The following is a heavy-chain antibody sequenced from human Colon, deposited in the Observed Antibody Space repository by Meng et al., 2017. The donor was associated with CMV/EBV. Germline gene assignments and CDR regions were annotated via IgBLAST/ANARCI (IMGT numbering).Heavy chain of an antibody. CDR3: ARVLLWFGGRQYYGMDV. Sequence: SQTLSLTCAVSGDSNSPNSAAWNWIRLSPTRGLEWLGRTYYGSSRSNWYNDYALSVKGRITISPDASKNQFSLQLNSETPEDTAVYYCARVLLWFGGRQYYGMDVWGRGTTVTVSS. V-gene: IGHV6-1*01. CDR1: GDSNSPNSAA. J-gene: IGHJ6*02. D-gene: IGHD3-10*01. CDR2: TYYGSSRSNWYN.